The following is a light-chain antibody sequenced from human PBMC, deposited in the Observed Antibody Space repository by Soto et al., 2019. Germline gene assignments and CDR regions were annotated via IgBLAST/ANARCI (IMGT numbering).Light chain of an antibody. V-gene: IGKV3-15*01. Sequence: EIVMTQSTATLSVSPGESATLSCRASQSVSSNLAWYQQKPGQPPRLLIYGASTRDTGIPARFSGSGSGTEFTLSISSLHSEDIEVYYCQRYNNSSYTFGQGTKSDIK. CDR3: QRYNNSSYT. J-gene: IGKJ2*01. CDR2: GAS. CDR1: QSVSSN.